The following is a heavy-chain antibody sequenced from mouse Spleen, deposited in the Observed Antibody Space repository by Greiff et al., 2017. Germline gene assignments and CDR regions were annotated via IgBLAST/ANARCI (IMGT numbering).Heavy chain of an antibody. CDR1: GFNIKDTY. CDR2: IDPANGNT. Sequence: EVQVVESGAELVKPGASVKLSCTASGFNIKDTYMHWVKQRPEQGLEWIGRIDPANGNTKYDPKFQGKATITADTSSNTAYLQLSSLTSEDTAVYYCARSDYYGSSIFAYWGQGTLVTVSA. V-gene: IGHV14-3*02. D-gene: IGHD1-1*01. CDR3: ARSDYYGSSIFAY. J-gene: IGHJ3*01.